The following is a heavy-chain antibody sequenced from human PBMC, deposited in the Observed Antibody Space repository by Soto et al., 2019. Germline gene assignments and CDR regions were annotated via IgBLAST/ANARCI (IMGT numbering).Heavy chain of an antibody. J-gene: IGHJ5*02. Sequence: SQTLSLTCTVSRGSIISGDYCFLGFRESRRNGLEWIGYIYYCASTYYKPSRKTRVTISVDTCKNQFSRKRSCVTAAETAVYYCARESSYYDSSGYYCVSWFDPWGQGTLVTISS. CDR2: IYYCAST. V-gene: IGHV4-30-4*01. CDR1: RGSIISGDYC. D-gene: IGHD3-22*01. CDR3: ARESSYYDSSGYYCVSWFDP.